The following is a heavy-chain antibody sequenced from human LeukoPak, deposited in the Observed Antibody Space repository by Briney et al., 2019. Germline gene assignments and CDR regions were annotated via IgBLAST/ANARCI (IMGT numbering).Heavy chain of an antibody. D-gene: IGHD1-1*01. V-gene: IGHV4-4*07. CDR3: ARMNVWNDERDSWFDP. J-gene: IGHJ5*02. CDR1: RGAISGNY. CDR2: ICSAGIS. Sequence: ASETLSLTCSVSRGAISGNYWGWIRQPAGSGLEWIGRICSAGISNFNPSLRSRVTMSVDTSKNQVSLRLISVTAADTGVYFCARMNVWNDERDSWFDPWGQGILVTVSS.